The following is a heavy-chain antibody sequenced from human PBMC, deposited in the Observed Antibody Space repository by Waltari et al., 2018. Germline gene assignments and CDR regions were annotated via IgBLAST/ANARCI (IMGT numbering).Heavy chain of an antibody. CDR2: VIPIFGTA. Sequence: QVQLVQSGAEVKKPGSSVKVSCKASGGTFSSYALSWVRPAPGQGLEWMGGVIPIFGTANYAQKFQGRVTITADESTSTAYMELSSLRSEDTAVYYCARDMYSSGWYTGYWGQGTLVTVSS. J-gene: IGHJ4*02. D-gene: IGHD6-19*01. CDR3: ARDMYSSGWYTGY. CDR1: GGTFSSYA. V-gene: IGHV1-69*01.